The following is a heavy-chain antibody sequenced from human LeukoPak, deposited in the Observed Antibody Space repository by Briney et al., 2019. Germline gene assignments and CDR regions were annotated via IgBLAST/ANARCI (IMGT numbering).Heavy chain of an antibody. Sequence: PGRSLRLSCAASGFSFSSYGMHWVRQAPGKGLEWVAGIWYDGSNKYYADSLKGRFTISRDNSKNTLYLQMNSLRAEDTAVYYCARDDHGIVAAGIDYWGQGTLVTVSS. CDR3: ARDDHGIVAAGIDY. CDR1: GFSFSSYG. D-gene: IGHD6-13*01. J-gene: IGHJ4*02. CDR2: IWYDGSNK. V-gene: IGHV3-33*01.